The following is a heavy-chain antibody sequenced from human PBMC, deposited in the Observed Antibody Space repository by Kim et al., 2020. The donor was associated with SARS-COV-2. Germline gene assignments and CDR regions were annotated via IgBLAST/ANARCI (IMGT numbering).Heavy chain of an antibody. D-gene: IGHD3-3*01. CDR3: AKNYDGFDH. Sequence: NGDTNYAPNLQGRVAMTRDTSTNTVYMELRTLNYDDTAVYYCAKNYDGFDHWGQGTLVTVSS. J-gene: IGHJ4*02. CDR2: NGDT. V-gene: IGHV1-18*01.